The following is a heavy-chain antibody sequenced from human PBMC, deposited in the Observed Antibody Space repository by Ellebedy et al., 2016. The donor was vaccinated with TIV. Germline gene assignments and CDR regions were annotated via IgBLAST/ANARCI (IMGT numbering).Heavy chain of an antibody. J-gene: IGHJ4*02. V-gene: IGHV1-69*04. Sequence: AASVKVSCKASGGTFSNYAFNWVRQAPGQGLEWMGRIIPILGVTEYARNFQGRLTFTADKYTTTASMELRSLRSEDTAVYYCARWGGSSGRFQGPYDFWGQGTLVAVSS. CDR1: GGTFSNYA. CDR2: IIPILGVT. D-gene: IGHD1-26*01. CDR3: ARWGGSSGRFQGPYDF.